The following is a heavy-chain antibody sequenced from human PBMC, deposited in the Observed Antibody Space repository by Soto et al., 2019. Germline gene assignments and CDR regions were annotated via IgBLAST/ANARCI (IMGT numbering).Heavy chain of an antibody. D-gene: IGHD3-10*01. CDR3: AKDHKFGEPP. Sequence: PGGSLRLSCADSGFTFSSYGMHWVRQAPGKGLEWLAVISYDGSNTHYADSVKGRFTISRDNSKNTLYLQMNSLRAEDTAVYYCAKDHKFGEPPWGQGTLVTVSS. V-gene: IGHV3-30*18. CDR2: ISYDGSNT. J-gene: IGHJ5*02. CDR1: GFTFSSYG.